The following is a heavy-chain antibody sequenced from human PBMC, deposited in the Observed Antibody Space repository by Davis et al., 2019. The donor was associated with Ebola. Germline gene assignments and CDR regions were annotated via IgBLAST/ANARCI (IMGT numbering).Heavy chain of an antibody. D-gene: IGHD3-22*01. CDR3: ASRWEYYDSSGPVSFGMDV. J-gene: IGHJ6*02. CDR1: GGSFSGYY. CDR2: INHSGST. Sequence: GSLRLSCAVYGGSFSGYYWSWIRQPPGKGLEWIGEINHSGSTNYNPSLKSRVTISVDTSKNQFSLKLSSVTAADTAVYYCASRWEYYDSSGPVSFGMDVWGQGTTVTVSS. V-gene: IGHV4-34*01.